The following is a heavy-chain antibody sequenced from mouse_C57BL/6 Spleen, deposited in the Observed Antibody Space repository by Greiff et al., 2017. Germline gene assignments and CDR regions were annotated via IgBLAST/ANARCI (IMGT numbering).Heavy chain of an antibody. V-gene: IGHV1-81*01. CDR1: GYTFTSYG. Sequence: VKLQESGAELARPGASVKLSCKASGYTFTSYGISWVKQRTGQGLEWIGEIYPRSGNTYYNEKFKGKATLTADKSSSTAYMELRSLTSEDSAVYFCATLITTVVPTYFDYWGQGTTLTVSS. CDR2: IYPRSGNT. D-gene: IGHD1-1*01. CDR3: ATLITTVVPTYFDY. J-gene: IGHJ2*01.